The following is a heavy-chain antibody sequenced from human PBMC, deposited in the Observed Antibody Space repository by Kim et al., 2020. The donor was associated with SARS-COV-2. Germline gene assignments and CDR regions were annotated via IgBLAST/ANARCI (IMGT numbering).Heavy chain of an antibody. D-gene: IGHD6-19*01. CDR3: ARGSSGWLKASPDY. V-gene: IGHV3-74*01. Sequence: ESGKGRFTISRDNAKNTLYLQMKSLRAEDTAVYYCARGSSGWLKASPDYWGQGTLVTVSS. J-gene: IGHJ4*02.